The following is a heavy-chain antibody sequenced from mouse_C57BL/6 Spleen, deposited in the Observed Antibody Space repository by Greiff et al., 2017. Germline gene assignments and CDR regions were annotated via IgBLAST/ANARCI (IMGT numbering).Heavy chain of an antibody. CDR3: ERLGQDY. J-gene: IGHJ2*01. Sequence: QVQLKESGPELVKPGASVKISCKASGYSFSISWLNWVKQRPGKGLEWIGRIYPGDGDTNYNGKFKGKATLNADKSYSTAYMQLSSLTSEDSADYYCERLGQDYWGQGTTLTVSS. D-gene: IGHD3-3*01. CDR2: IYPGDGDT. CDR1: GYSFSISW. V-gene: IGHV1-82*01.